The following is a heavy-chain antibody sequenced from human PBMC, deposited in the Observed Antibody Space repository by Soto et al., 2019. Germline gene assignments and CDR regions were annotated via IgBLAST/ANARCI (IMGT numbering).Heavy chain of an antibody. Sequence: GGSLSLSCAASGFTFSNYWMHWVRQAPGKGLVWVSRINSDGSSTNYADSVKGRFTISRDNAKNTLYLQMNSLRAEDTAVYYCASVRVVEAATNFDSWGQGTLVTVSS. CDR2: INSDGSST. V-gene: IGHV3-74*01. CDR1: GFTFSNYW. D-gene: IGHD2-15*01. CDR3: ASVRVVEAATNFDS. J-gene: IGHJ4*02.